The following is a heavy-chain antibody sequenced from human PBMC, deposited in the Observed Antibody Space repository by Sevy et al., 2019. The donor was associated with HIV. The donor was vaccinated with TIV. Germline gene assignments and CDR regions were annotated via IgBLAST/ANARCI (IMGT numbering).Heavy chain of an antibody. CDR3: ARADIAARPGVDY. Sequence: GGSLRLSCAASGFTFSSYWMHWVRQAPGKGLVWVSRINSDGSSTSYADSVKGRFTISRDNAKNTLYLQMNSLRAEDTAVHYCARADIAARPGVDYWGQGTLVTVSS. D-gene: IGHD6-6*01. CDR1: GFTFSSYW. CDR2: INSDGSST. V-gene: IGHV3-74*01. J-gene: IGHJ4*02.